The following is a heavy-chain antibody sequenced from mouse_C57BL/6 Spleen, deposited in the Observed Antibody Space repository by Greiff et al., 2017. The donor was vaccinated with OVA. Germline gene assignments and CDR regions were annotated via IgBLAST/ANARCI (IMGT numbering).Heavy chain of an antibody. V-gene: IGHV1-59*01. Sequence: VQLQQPGAELVRPGTSVKLSCKASGYTFTSYWMHWVKQRPGQGLEWIGVIDPSDSYTNYNQKLKGKATLTGDTSSSTAYMQLSSLTSEDSAVYYCARGLLRGFAYWGQGTLVTVSA. CDR3: ARGLLRGFAY. J-gene: IGHJ3*01. CDR2: IDPSDSYT. CDR1: GYTFTSYW. D-gene: IGHD1-1*01.